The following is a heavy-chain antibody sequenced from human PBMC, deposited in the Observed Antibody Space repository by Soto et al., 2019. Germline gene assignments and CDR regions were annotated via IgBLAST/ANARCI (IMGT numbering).Heavy chain of an antibody. Sequence: ASVKVSCKASGYTFTGYYMHWVRQAPGQGLEWMGWINPNSGGTNYAQKFQGWVTMTRETSISTAYMELSRLRSDDTAVYYCAREQQWLGHDHLMRAFDIWGQGTMVTVSS. CDR2: INPNSGGT. CDR3: AREQQWLGHDHLMRAFDI. D-gene: IGHD6-19*01. CDR1: GYTFTGYY. J-gene: IGHJ3*02. V-gene: IGHV1-2*04.